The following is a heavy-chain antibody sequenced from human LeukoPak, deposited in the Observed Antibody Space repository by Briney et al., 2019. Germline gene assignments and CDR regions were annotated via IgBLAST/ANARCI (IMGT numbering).Heavy chain of an antibody. Sequence: ASVKVSCKASGYTFTSNYIHLVRHGPGQRLEWMGIINPSCGGTSYAQKFQGRVTMTRDMSKSTVYMELSSLRSEDMARQYCARAKAECGLLSVRDYWGQGTLVTVSS. CDR1: GYTFTSNY. CDR3: ARAKAECGLLSVRDY. D-gene: IGHD1-26*01. V-gene: IGHV1-46*01. J-gene: IGHJ4*02. CDR2: INPSCGGT.